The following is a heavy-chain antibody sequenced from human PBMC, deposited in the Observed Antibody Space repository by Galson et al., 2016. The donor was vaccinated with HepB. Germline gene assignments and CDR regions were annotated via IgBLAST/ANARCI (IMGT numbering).Heavy chain of an antibody. Sequence: PALVKPPQTLTLTCSFSGFSLTTTETCVSWIRQPPGKALQWLARIDWEGDTYYTPSLKARLSISKDTSGNQVVLTMTNMDPVDTATYYCARTIWSGYYTDLDYWGQGVVVTVSS. CDR2: IDWEGDT. V-gene: IGHV2-70*11. CDR3: ARTIWSGYYTDLDY. CDR1: GFSLTTTETC. D-gene: IGHD3-3*01. J-gene: IGHJ4*02.